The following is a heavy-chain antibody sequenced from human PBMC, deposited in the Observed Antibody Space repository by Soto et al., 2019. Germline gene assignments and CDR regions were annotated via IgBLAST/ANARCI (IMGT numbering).Heavy chain of an antibody. CDR2: IIPIFGTA. D-gene: IGHD5-18*01. J-gene: IGHJ6*02. Sequence: QVQLVQSGAEVKKPGSSVKVSCKASGVTFSSYAISWVRQAPGQGLEWMGGIIPIFGTANYAQKFQGRVTITADESTSTAYMELSSLRSEDTAVYYCARDSDTATDHYYYGMDVWGQGTTVTVS. CDR1: GVTFSSYA. V-gene: IGHV1-69*12. CDR3: ARDSDTATDHYYYGMDV.